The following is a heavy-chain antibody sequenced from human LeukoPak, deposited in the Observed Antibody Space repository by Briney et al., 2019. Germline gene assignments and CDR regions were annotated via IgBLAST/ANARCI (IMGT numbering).Heavy chain of an antibody. CDR3: ATDHGEGSHFDY. CDR2: FDPEDGET. D-gene: IGHD1-26*01. CDR1: VYTLTDLS. J-gene: IGHJ4*02. Sequence: ASVKVSCKVSVYTLTDLSMHWVRQAPGKGLEWMGGFDPEDGETIYAQKFQGRVTMTEDTSTGTAYMELSSLRSEDTAMYYCATDHGEGSHFDYWGQGTLVTVSS. V-gene: IGHV1-24*01.